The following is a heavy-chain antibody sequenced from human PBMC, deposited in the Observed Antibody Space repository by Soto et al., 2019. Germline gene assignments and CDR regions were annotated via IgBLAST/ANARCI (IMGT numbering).Heavy chain of an antibody. Sequence: EVQLLESGGGLVQPGESLRLSCAASGFSFTTYVMGWVRQAPGMGLEWVSGISASGDSTFYAESVEGRFTISRDNSKNNLFLQMNSLRDDDTAIYNCGKGVWVGSAPPNIHYFAGWGQGTLVTVSS. D-gene: IGHD1-26*01. CDR3: GKGVWVGSAPPNIHYFAG. J-gene: IGHJ4*02. CDR2: ISASGDST. V-gene: IGHV3-23*01. CDR1: GFSFTTYV.